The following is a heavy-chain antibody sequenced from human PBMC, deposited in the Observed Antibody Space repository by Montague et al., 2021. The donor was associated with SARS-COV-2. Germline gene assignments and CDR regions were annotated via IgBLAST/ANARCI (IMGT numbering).Heavy chain of an antibody. V-gene: IGHV3-9*01. CDR2: ISWNSGSV. CDR3: AKWTTITFGSGSHPYGMDV. Sequence: SLRLSCSASGFTFDDCAMHWVRQAPGKGLEWVSGISWNSGSVGYXDSVKGRFTISRDNAKNSLYLQMNSLRAEDTALYYCAKWTTITFGSGSHPYGMDVWGQGTTVTVSS. D-gene: IGHD3-10*01. CDR1: GFTFDDCA. J-gene: IGHJ6*02.